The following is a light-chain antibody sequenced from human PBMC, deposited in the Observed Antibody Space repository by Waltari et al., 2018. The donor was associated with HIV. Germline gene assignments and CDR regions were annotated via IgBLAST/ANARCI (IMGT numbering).Light chain of an antibody. CDR1: RSHIGAGYF. Sequence: QSALTQPPSVSGAPGQRVTISCTGNRSHIGAGYFVPWYQHLPGTAPKPPVYSDINRPSGVPDRFSGSKSGTSASLVITGLQAEDEADYYCQSYDSSLRASVFGGGTKLTVL. V-gene: IGLV1-40*01. CDR3: QSYDSSLRASV. J-gene: IGLJ2*01. CDR2: SDI.